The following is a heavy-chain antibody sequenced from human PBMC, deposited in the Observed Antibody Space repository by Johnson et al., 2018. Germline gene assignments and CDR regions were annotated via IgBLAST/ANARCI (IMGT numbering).Heavy chain of an antibody. Sequence: QVQLVESGGGVDQPGRSLRLSCAASGFTFSSYGMHWVRQAPGKGLEWVAVIWYDGSNKYYADSVKGRFTISRDNSKNTLYLQMNSLRAEDTAVYYCARARSLGIQLCYYYYSIDVWGKGTTVTVSA. CDR1: GFTFSSYG. V-gene: IGHV3-33*01. D-gene: IGHD5-18*01. CDR3: ARARSLGIQLCYYYYSIDV. J-gene: IGHJ6*04. CDR2: IWYDGSNK.